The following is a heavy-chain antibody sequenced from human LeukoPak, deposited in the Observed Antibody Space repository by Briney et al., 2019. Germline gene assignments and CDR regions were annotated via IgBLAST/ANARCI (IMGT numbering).Heavy chain of an antibody. CDR1: GYTFTDYY. Sequence: GASVKVSCKASGYTFTDYYMHWVRQAPGQGLEWMGWINPNSGGTNAQKFQGRVTMTRDTSIDTAYMELSSLRSEDTAVYYCARGTQDDGYNDRGQGTLVTVSS. D-gene: IGHD5-24*01. CDR3: ARGTQDDGYND. V-gene: IGHV1-2*02. CDR2: INPNSGGT. J-gene: IGHJ4*02.